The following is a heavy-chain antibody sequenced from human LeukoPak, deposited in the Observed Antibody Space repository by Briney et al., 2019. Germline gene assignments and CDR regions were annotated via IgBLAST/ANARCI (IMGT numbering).Heavy chain of an antibody. CDR2: IYSGGST. CDR3: AKDSNIVATGPFDY. J-gene: IGHJ4*02. D-gene: IGHD5-12*01. Sequence: PGGSLRLSCAASGFTVSSNYMSWVRQAPGKGLEWVSVIYSGGSTYYADSAKGRFTISRDNSKNTLYLQMNSLRAEDTAVYYCAKDSNIVATGPFDYWGQGTLVTVSS. CDR1: GFTVSSNY. V-gene: IGHV3-66*01.